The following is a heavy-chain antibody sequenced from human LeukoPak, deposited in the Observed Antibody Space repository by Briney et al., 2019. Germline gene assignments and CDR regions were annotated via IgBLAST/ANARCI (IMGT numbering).Heavy chain of an antibody. CDR2: IDGDGSTE. Sequence: GGSLRLSCAASRFTFSLYEMNWVRQAPGKGLEWVANIDGDGSTEVYVDSLKGRFTISRDNAKNSLYLQMNNLRVEDTAVYYCARGGAAFAESVYWGQGTLVTVSS. D-gene: IGHD3-3*01. CDR1: RFTFSLYE. J-gene: IGHJ4*02. CDR3: ARGGAAFAESVY. V-gene: IGHV3-7*01.